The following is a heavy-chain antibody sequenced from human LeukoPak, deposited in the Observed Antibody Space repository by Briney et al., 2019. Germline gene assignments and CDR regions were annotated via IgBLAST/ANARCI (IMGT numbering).Heavy chain of an antibody. J-gene: IGHJ4*02. CDR2: ISYDGSNK. CDR1: GFTFSSYA. CDR3: ARAGLWPAYFDY. Sequence: GGSLRLSCAASGFTFSSYAMHWVRQAPGKGLEWVAVISYDGSNKYYADSVKGRFTISRDNSKNTLYLQMNSLRAEDTAVYYCARAGLWPAYFDYWGQGTLVTVSS. V-gene: IGHV3-30*04. D-gene: IGHD2-21*01.